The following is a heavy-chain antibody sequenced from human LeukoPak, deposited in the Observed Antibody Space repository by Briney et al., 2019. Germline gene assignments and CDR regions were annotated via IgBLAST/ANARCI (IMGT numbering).Heavy chain of an antibody. Sequence: ASVKVSCKASGYTFIDYYMYWLRQAPGEGLEWMGRINPKSGDTNYAQNFQGRVTMTRDTSMNTAYMELSRLRSDDTAVYFCARGYCSGGSCYLVENWFDFWGQGTLVTVSS. CDR2: INPKSGDT. CDR1: GYTFIDYY. CDR3: ARGYCSGGSCYLVENWFDF. D-gene: IGHD2-15*01. J-gene: IGHJ5*01. V-gene: IGHV1-2*06.